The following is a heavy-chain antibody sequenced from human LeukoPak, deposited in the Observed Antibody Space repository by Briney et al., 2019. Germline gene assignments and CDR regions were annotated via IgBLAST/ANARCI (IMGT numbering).Heavy chain of an antibody. V-gene: IGHV1-8*03. Sequence: ASVKVSCKASGYTFTSYDINWVRQATGQGLEWMGWMNPNSGNTGYAQKFQGRVTITRNTSISTAYMELSSLRSEDTAVYYCAKDRSWNDILTGYYIYDFDYWGQGTLVTVSS. CDR1: GYTFTSYD. D-gene: IGHD3-9*01. CDR2: MNPNSGNT. CDR3: AKDRSWNDILTGYYIYDFDY. J-gene: IGHJ4*02.